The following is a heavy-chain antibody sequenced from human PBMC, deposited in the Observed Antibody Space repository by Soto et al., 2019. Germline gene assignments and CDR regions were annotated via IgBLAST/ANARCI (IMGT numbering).Heavy chain of an antibody. CDR2: ISGSGGSA. D-gene: IGHD2-15*01. CDR1: GFTFSSYA. V-gene: IGHV3-23*01. CDR3: AKDRVDIVVVVAATRGRVDY. Sequence: GGSLRLSCAASGFTFSSYAMSWVRQAPGKGLEWVSAISGSGGSAYYADSVKGRFTISRDNSKNTLYLQMNSLRAEDTAVYYCAKDRVDIVVVVAATRGRVDYWGQGTL. J-gene: IGHJ4*02.